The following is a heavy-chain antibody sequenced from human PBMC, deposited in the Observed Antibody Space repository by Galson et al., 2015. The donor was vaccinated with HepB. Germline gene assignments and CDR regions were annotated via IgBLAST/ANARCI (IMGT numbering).Heavy chain of an antibody. D-gene: IGHD3-10*01. V-gene: IGHV3-64*01. CDR3: ARDRLGPGITMVRGVPLYWYFDL. CDR1: GFTFSSYA. Sequence: SLRLSCAASGFTFSSYAMHWVRQAPGKGLEYVSAISSNGGSTYYANSVKGRFTISRDNSKNTLYLQMGSLRAEDMAVYYCARDRLGPGITMVRGVPLYWYFDLWGRGTLVTVSS. CDR2: ISSNGGST. J-gene: IGHJ2*01.